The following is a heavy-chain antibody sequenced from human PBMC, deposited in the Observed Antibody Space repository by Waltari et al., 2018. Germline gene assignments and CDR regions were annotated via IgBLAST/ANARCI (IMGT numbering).Heavy chain of an antibody. CDR2: ISWNSGSI. V-gene: IGHV3-9*01. D-gene: IGHD6-13*01. J-gene: IGHJ4*02. CDR3: AYSSSWYAPFFDY. CDR1: GFTFDDYA. Sequence: EVQLVESGGGLVQPGRSLRLSCAASGFTFDDYAMHWVRQAPGKGLEWVSGISWNSGSIGYADSVKGRFTISRDNAKNSLYLQMNSLRAEDTALYYCAYSSSWYAPFFDYWGQGTLVTVSS.